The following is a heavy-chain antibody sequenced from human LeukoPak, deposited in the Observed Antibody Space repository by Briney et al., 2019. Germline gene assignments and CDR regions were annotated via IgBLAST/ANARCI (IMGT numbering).Heavy chain of an antibody. Sequence: GRSLRLSCAASGFTFSSYAMHWVRQAPGKGLEWVAVISYDGSNKYYADSVKGRFTISRDNSKNTLYLQMNSLRAEDTAVYYCASLIEPPPGPAYYYGMDVWGQGTTVTVSS. CDR2: ISYDGSNK. D-gene: IGHD3-16*02. J-gene: IGHJ6*02. CDR1: GFTFSSYA. CDR3: ASLIEPPPGPAYYYGMDV. V-gene: IGHV3-30-3*01.